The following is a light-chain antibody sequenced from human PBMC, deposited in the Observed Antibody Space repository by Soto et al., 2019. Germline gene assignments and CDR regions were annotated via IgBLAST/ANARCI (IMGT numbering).Light chain of an antibody. J-gene: IGKJ2*01. CDR3: QQYNSWPPYT. Sequence: EIVLTQSPATLSVSPGERATLSCRASQSVSSNLAWYQQKPGQAPRLLIYDTSSRATGFPARFSGSGSGTEFTLTISSLQYEDIAVYYCQQYNSWPPYTFGQGTKVEIK. V-gene: IGKV3-15*01. CDR1: QSVSSN. CDR2: DTS.